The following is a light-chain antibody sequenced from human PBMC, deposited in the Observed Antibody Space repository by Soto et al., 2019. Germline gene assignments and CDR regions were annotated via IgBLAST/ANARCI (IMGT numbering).Light chain of an antibody. CDR1: QSVISSF. Sequence: ETVLTQSPGTMSLSPGERATLSCRASQSVISSFLAWYQQKPGQAPRLLIYGASNRATGIPDRFSGSGSGTGFTLTISRLEPEDFAVYFWQQYGSFPLTFGGGTRVEIK. J-gene: IGKJ4*01. V-gene: IGKV3-20*01. CDR3: QQYGSFPLT. CDR2: GAS.